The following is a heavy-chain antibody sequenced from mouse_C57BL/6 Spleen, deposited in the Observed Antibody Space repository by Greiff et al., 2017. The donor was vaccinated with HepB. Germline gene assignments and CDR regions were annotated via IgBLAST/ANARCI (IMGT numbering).Heavy chain of an antibody. Sequence: DVQLQESGPELVKPGASVKISCKASGYSFTGYYMHWVKQSHGNILDWIGYIYPYNGVSSYNQKFKGKATLTVDKSSSTAYMELRSLTSEDSAVYYCARTYYYGSSDWYFDVWGTGTTVTVSS. CDR3: ARTYYYGSSDWYFDV. CDR2: IYPYNGVS. D-gene: IGHD1-1*01. J-gene: IGHJ1*03. V-gene: IGHV1-31*01. CDR1: GYSFTGYY.